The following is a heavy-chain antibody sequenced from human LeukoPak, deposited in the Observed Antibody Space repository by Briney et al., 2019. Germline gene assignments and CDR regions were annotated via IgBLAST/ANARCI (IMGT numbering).Heavy chain of an antibody. D-gene: IGHD2-2*01. Sequence: PSETLSLTCAVSGGSISSGGYSWSWIRQPPGKGLEWIGYIYYSGSTNYNPSLKSRVTISLDTSKNQFSLKLNSVTAADTAVYYCATESCSSTSCDFDYWGQGTLVTVSS. CDR1: GGSISSGGYS. CDR3: ATESCSSTSCDFDY. CDR2: IYYSGST. V-gene: IGHV4-61*08. J-gene: IGHJ4*02.